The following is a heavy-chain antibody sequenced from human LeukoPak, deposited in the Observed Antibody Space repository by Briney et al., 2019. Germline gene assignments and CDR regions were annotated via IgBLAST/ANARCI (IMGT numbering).Heavy chain of an antibody. Sequence: SETLSLTCTVSGGSISSSSYYWGWIRQPPEKGLEWIGSIYYSGSTYYNPSLKSRVTISVDTSKNQFSLKLSSVTAADTAVYYCARRVYYDSSGYYPYYFDYWGQGTLVTVSS. CDR3: ARRVYYDSSGYYPYYFDY. V-gene: IGHV4-39*07. J-gene: IGHJ4*02. CDR2: IYYSGST. D-gene: IGHD3-22*01. CDR1: GGSISSSSYY.